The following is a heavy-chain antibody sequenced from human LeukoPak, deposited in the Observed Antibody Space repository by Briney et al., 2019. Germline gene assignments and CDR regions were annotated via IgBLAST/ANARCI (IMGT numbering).Heavy chain of an antibody. CDR2: IYTSGST. CDR3: ARDRQVNYYYYGMDV. J-gene: IGHJ6*02. D-gene: IGHD3-10*01. CDR1: GGSFSGYY. V-gene: IGHV4-59*10. Sequence: PSETLSLTCAVYGGSFSGYYWSWIRQPPGKGLEWIGRIYTSGSTNYNPSLKSRVTISVDTSKNQFSLKLSSVTAADTAVYYCARDRQVNYYYYGMDVWGQGTTVTVSS.